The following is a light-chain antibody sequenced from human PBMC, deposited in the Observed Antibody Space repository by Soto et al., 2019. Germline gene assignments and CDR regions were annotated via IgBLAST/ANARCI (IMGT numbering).Light chain of an antibody. Sequence: EIVLTQSPGTLSLSPGERATLSCRASQSVSSTSLAWYQKKPGQAPSLLIYVTSSRAAGIPDRFSGSGSGTDFTLTISGLEPEDFAVYYCQQYATSPATFGQGTKVDI. CDR3: QQYATSPAT. V-gene: IGKV3-20*01. J-gene: IGKJ1*01. CDR2: VTS. CDR1: QSVSSTS.